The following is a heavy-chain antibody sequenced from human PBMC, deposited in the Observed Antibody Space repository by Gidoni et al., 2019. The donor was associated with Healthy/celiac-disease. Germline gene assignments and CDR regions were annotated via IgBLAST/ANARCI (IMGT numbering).Heavy chain of an antibody. J-gene: IGHJ4*02. CDR1: GFTFSNAW. Sequence: EVQLVQSGGGLVKPGGSLRLSCAASGFTFSNAWMNWVRQAPGKGLEWVGRIKSKTEGGTTDYAAPVKGRFTISRDESKNTLYLQMNSLKTEDTAVYYCWLQLRGYWGQGTLVTVSS. D-gene: IGHD5-12*01. CDR3: WLQLRGY. CDR2: IKSKTEGGTT. V-gene: IGHV3-15*07.